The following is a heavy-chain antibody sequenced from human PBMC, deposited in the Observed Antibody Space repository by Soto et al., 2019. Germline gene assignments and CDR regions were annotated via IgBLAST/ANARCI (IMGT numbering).Heavy chain of an antibody. CDR1: GGSISSGGYY. CDR3: ARDQSHPDHCYYGIDV. V-gene: IGHV4-31*03. J-gene: IGHJ6*02. Sequence: QVQLQESGPGLVKPSQTLSLTCTVSGGSISSGGYYWSWIRQHPGKGLEWIGYIYYSGSTYYNPSIKSRVTISVDTSKNQFSLKLSSVTAADTAVYYCARDQSHPDHCYYGIDVWGQGTTVTVSS. CDR2: IYYSGST.